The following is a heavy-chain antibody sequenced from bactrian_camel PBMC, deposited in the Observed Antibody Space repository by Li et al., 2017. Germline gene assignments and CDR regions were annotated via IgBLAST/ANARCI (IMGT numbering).Heavy chain of an antibody. J-gene: IGHJ4*01. CDR2: IYTSSGST. D-gene: IGHD5*01. CDR3: AAAAGYGLTTPLAPSRYRY. Sequence: HVQLVESGGGSVQAGGSLRLSCTASGYTHMMPMAWFRQAPGKEREGVAVIYTSSGSTDYADSVKGRFTISRDNAKNMLYLQKNGLTPEDTAMYYCAAAAGYGLTTPLAPSRYRYWGQGTQVTVS. V-gene: IGHV3S54*01. CDR1: GYTHMMP.